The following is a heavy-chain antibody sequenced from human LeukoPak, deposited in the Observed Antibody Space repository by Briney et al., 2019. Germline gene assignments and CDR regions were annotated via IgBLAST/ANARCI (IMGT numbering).Heavy chain of an antibody. D-gene: IGHD3-10*02. CDR1: GGSFSGYY. CDR2: INHSGST. CDR3: ARMLGGGYTGLFDC. Sequence: PSETLSLTCAVYGGSFSGYYWSWIRQPPGKGLEWIGEINHSGSTNYNPSLKSRVTISVDTSKNQFSLKLSSVTAADTAVYYCARMLGGGYTGLFDCWGQGTLVTVSS. J-gene: IGHJ4*02. V-gene: IGHV4-34*01.